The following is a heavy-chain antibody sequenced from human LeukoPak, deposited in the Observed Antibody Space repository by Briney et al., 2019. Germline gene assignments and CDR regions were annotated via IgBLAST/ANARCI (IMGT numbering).Heavy chain of an antibody. CDR1: GFIFSNYW. V-gene: IGHV3-74*01. CDR2: INGDGSNP. CDR3: ARDYRWWIQIDY. J-gene: IGHJ4*02. D-gene: IGHD5-18*01. Sequence: PGGSLRLSCAGSGFIFSNYWMHWVRQAPGKGLEWVSRINGDGSNPTYADSVKGRFTISRDNAKNTLYLQMNSLRAEDTAVYYCARDYRWWIQIDYWGQGTLVTVSS.